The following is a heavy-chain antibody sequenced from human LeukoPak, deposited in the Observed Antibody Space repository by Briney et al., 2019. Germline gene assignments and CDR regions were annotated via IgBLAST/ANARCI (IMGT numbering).Heavy chain of an antibody. CDR3: ASCRRSSTFSTFDP. J-gene: IGHJ5*02. CDR1: GGSISSGGYS. V-gene: IGHV4-30-2*02. D-gene: IGHD2-2*01. Sequence: PSETLSLTCAVSGGSISSGGYSWSWIRQPPGKGLEWIGYIYHSGSTYYNPSLKSRVTISVDTSKNHFSLKLSSVTAADTALYYCASCRRSSTFSTFDPWGQGTLVTVSS. CDR2: IYHSGST.